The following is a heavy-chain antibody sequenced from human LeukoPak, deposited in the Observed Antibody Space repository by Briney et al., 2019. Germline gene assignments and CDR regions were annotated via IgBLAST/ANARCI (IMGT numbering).Heavy chain of an antibody. V-gene: IGHV5-51*01. CDR3: ARLIPSSGRYYFDY. CDR2: IYPGDSHT. D-gene: IGHD3-22*01. J-gene: IGHJ4*02. CDR1: GYSFSTYW. Sequence: GESLKISCKGSGYSFSTYWIAWVRQMPGKGLEWMGIIYPGDSHTRYSPSFQGQVTISADKSSSTAYLQWSSLKASDIAIYYCARLIPSSGRYYFDYWGQGTLVTVSS.